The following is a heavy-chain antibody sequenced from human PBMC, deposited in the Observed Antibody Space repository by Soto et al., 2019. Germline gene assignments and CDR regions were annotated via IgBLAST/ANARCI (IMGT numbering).Heavy chain of an antibody. J-gene: IGHJ4*02. D-gene: IGHD3-10*01. Sequence: PGGSLRLSCGASGFTFSDNAMTWIRQAPGKGLEWVSKISGGGTTTHYADSVKGRFTVSRDNAKNSLYLHMNSLRAEDTAVYYCAGDPYYYGSAFWGQGTLVTVSS. V-gene: IGHV3-11*01. CDR2: ISGGGTTT. CDR1: GFTFSDNA. CDR3: AGDPYYYGSAF.